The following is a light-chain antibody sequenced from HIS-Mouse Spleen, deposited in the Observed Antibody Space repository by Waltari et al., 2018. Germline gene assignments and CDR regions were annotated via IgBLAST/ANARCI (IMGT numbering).Light chain of an antibody. CDR1: QDISIY. V-gene: IGKV1-33*01. CDR2: DAS. CDR3: QQYDNLPPLT. J-gene: IGKJ4*01. Sequence: DIAMTQSPSSLSASVLDRGAITCQASQDISIYLNWYQQKPGKAPNILIYDASNLETGAPSRCSGSGSGTDFTFTISSLQPEDIATYYCQQYDNLPPLTFGGGTKVEIK.